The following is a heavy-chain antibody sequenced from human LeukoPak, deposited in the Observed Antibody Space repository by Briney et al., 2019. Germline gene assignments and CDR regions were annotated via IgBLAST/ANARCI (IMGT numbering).Heavy chain of an antibody. CDR2: ISNDGGGT. Sequence: GGSLGLSCAASGFIFNNYGLVWVRQAPGKGLEWVSAISNDGGGTTYADFVKGRFTISRDNSKNTLFLQMNSLRADDTALYYCAKGDSGYFPDLWGQGTLVTVSS. J-gene: IGHJ5*02. D-gene: IGHD5-12*01. CDR3: AKGDSGYFPDL. V-gene: IGHV3-23*01. CDR1: GFIFNNYG.